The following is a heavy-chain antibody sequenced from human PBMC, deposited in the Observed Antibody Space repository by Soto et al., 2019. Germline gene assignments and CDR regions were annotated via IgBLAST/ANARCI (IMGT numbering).Heavy chain of an antibody. CDR2: INHSGST. J-gene: IGHJ4*02. CDR1: GGSFSGYY. V-gene: IGHV4-34*01. D-gene: IGHD4-17*01. CDR3: ARVLSYGDIDY. Sequence: SETLSLTCAVYGGSFSGYYCSWIRQPPGKGLEWIGEINHSGSTNYNPSLKSRVTISVDTSKNQFSLKLSSVTAADTAVYYCARVLSYGDIDYWGQGTLVTVSS.